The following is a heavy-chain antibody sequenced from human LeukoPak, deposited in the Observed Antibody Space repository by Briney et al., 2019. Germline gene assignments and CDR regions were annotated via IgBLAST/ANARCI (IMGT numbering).Heavy chain of an antibody. CDR1: GFTFSSYA. J-gene: IGHJ2*01. D-gene: IGHD6-19*01. CDR3: GNRLVSNWYFDL. CDR2: ISGSGGST. Sequence: QSGGSLRLSCAASGFTFSSYAMSWVRQAPGKGLEWVSAISGSGGSTYYADSVKGRFTISRDNSKNTLYLQMNSLRAEDTAVYYCGNRLVSNWYFDLWGRGTLVTVSS. V-gene: IGHV3-23*01.